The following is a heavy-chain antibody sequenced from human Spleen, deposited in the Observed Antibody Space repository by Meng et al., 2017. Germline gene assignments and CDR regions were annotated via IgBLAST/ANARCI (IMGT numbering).Heavy chain of an antibody. V-gene: IGHV4-39*07. J-gene: IGHJ4*02. CDR3: ASGLMYYYGSGRLGPVDY. CDR1: GGSTSSSSYY. CDR2: IYYSGST. Sequence: SETLSLTCTVSGGSTSSSSYYWGWIRQPPGKGLEWIGSIYYSGSTYYNPSLKSRVTISVDTSKNQVSLKLSSVTAADTAVYYCASGLMYYYGSGRLGPVDYWGQGTLVTVSS. D-gene: IGHD3-10*01.